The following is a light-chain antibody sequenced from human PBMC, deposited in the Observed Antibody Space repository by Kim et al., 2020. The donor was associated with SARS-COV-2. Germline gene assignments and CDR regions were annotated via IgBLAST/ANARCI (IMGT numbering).Light chain of an antibody. V-gene: IGLV3-1*01. CDR1: KLGDKY. CDR3: QAWDSSTADGV. Sequence: SYELTQPPSVSVSPGQTASITCSGDKLGDKYAYWYQQKPGQSPVLVIYQDSKRPSGIPERFSGSNSGNTATLTISGTQAMDEADYYCQAWDSSTADGVFG. CDR2: QDS. J-gene: IGLJ2*01.